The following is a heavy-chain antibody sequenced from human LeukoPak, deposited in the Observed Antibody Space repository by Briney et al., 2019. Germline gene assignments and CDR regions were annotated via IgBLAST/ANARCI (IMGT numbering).Heavy chain of an antibody. J-gene: IGHJ4*02. Sequence: PGGSLRLSCAASGFTFSSYGMHWVRQAPGKGLEWVAVISYDGSNKYYADSVKGRFTISRDNAKNTLYLQMNSLRAEDTAVYYCAREIRLTMVRGDISYFDYWGQGTLVTVSS. CDR3: AREIRLTMVRGDISYFDY. D-gene: IGHD3-10*01. V-gene: IGHV3-30*03. CDR2: ISYDGSNK. CDR1: GFTFSSYG.